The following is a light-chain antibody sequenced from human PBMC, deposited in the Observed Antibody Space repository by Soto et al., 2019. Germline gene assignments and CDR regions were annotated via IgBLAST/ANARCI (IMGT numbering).Light chain of an antibody. V-gene: IGLV1-51*01. CDR3: GSWDSSLSAYV. J-gene: IGLJ1*01. CDR1: SSNIGGNS. Sequence: QSVLTQPPSVSAAPGQKVTISCSGSSSNIGGNSVSWYQQLPGTAPKLLIYDDNKRPSGIPDRFSVSKSGTSATLGITGFQTVDEADYYCGSWDSSLSAYVFGTGTKATVL. CDR2: DDN.